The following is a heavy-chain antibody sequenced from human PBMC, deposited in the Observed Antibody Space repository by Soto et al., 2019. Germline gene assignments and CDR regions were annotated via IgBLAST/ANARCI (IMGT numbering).Heavy chain of an antibody. CDR3: ARRGDYLGGGGFDY. CDR1: GGSISSSSYY. D-gene: IGHD3-16*01. J-gene: IGHJ4*02. V-gene: IGHV4-39*01. CDR2: IYYSGST. Sequence: SETLSLTCTVSGGSISSSSYYWGWIRQPPGKGLEWIGSIYYSGSTYYNPSLKSRVTISVDTSKNQFSLKLSSVTAADTAVYYCARRGDYLGGGGFDYWGQGTLVTVSS.